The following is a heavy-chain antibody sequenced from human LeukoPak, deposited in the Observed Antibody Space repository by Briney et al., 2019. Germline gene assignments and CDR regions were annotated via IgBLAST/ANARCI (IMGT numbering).Heavy chain of an antibody. Sequence: GASVKVSCKASGYTFSSYAISWVRQAPGQGLEWMGGIIPIFGTANYAQKFQGRVTITADESTSTAYMELSSLRSEDMAVYYCAREGFYGDYLFDYWGQATLVTVSS. V-gene: IGHV1-69*13. J-gene: IGHJ4*02. CDR3: AREGFYGDYLFDY. CDR2: IIPIFGTA. D-gene: IGHD4-17*01. CDR1: GYTFSSYA.